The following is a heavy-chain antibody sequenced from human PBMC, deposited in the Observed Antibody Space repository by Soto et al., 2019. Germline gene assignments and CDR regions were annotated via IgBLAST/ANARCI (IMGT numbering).Heavy chain of an antibody. CDR3: ARGVFGWGANSGTGPTEFDP. Sequence: GASVKVSCKASGYTFTSYGSSWVRQDTGKGLECMGWISAYNGNTYYSQKLQGRVTITTDTSTSTAYMELRSLRSDDTAVYYCARGVFGWGANSGTGPTEFDPWGQGTLVTVSS. V-gene: IGHV1-18*01. D-gene: IGHD3-10*01. J-gene: IGHJ5*02. CDR2: ISAYNGNT. CDR1: GYTFTSYG.